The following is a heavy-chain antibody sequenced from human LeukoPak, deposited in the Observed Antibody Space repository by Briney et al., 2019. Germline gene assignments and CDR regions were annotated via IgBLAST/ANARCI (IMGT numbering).Heavy chain of an antibody. CDR3: ARRLFGSLPPERSYYFDY. CDR2: INPNSGGT. CDR1: GYTLSGYY. D-gene: IGHD3-3*01. V-gene: IGHV1-2*02. Sequence: GASVKVSCKASGYTLSGYYMHWVRQAPGQGLEWMGWINPNSGGTNYAQKFQGRVTMTRDTSISTAYMELSRLRSDDTAVYYCARRLFGSLPPERSYYFDYWGQGTLVTVSS. J-gene: IGHJ4*02.